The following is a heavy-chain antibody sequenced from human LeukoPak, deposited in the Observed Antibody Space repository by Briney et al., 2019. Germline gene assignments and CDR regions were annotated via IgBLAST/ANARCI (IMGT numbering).Heavy chain of an antibody. CDR3: ARGRPPGVVTPAFSYYYKGREV. D-gene: IGHD4-23*01. Sequence: SVKVSCKASGGTFSSYAISWVRQAPGQGLEWMGGIIPIFGTANYAQKFQGRVTITADESTSTAYMELSSLRSEDTAVYYCARGRPPGVVTPAFSYYYKGREVGGKGPRV. J-gene: IGHJ6*04. CDR2: IIPIFGTA. CDR1: GGTFSSYA. V-gene: IGHV1-69*01.